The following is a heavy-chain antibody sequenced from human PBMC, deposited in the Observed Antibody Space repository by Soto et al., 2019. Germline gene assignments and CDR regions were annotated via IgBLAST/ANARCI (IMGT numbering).Heavy chain of an antibody. V-gene: IGHV1-18*01. Sequence: QVQLEQSGAEVKKPGASVKVSCKASDYTFTSYGISWVRQAPGQGLEWRGWISGYNGNKKYAQKLQGRVTMTTDTSTSTAYMELRSLRSDDTAVYYCATDPEIFDYWGQGTLVTVSS. CDR2: ISGYNGNK. CDR3: ATDPEIFDY. J-gene: IGHJ4*02. CDR1: DYTFTSYG.